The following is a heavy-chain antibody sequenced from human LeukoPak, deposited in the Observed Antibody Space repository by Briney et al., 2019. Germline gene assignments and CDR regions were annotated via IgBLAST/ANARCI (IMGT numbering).Heavy chain of an antibody. CDR2: ISSSSRSI. CDR3: VLGSPFDY. D-gene: IGHD3-10*01. Sequence: PGGSLRLSCAGSGFTFRTYDMSWVRQAPGKGLEWVSYISSSSRSIYYADSVKGRFTISRDNANNSLSLQMNSLRDEDTAVYYCVLGSPFDYWGQGTLVTVSS. J-gene: IGHJ4*02. CDR1: GFTFRTYD. V-gene: IGHV3-48*02.